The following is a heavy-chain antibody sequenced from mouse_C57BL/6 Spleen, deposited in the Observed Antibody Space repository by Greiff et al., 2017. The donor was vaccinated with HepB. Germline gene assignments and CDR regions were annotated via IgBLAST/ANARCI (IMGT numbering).Heavy chain of an antibody. J-gene: IGHJ3*01. V-gene: IGHV1-52*01. CDR1: GYTFTSYW. CDR3: ARAGYGNYGFAY. D-gene: IGHD2-1*01. Sequence: QVQLQQPGAELVRPGSSVKLSCKASGYTFTSYWMHWVKQRPIQGLEWIGNIDPSDSETHYNQKFKDKATLTVDKSSSTAYMQLSGLTSEDSAVYYCARAGYGNYGFAYWGQGTLVTVSA. CDR2: IDPSDSET.